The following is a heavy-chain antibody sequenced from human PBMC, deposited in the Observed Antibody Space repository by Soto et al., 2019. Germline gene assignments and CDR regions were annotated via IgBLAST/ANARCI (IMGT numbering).Heavy chain of an antibody. CDR3: ARDGRDTAMVFYYYYGMDV. CDR2: ISAYNGNT. CDR1: GYTFTSYG. D-gene: IGHD5-18*01. V-gene: IGHV1-18*01. Sequence: ASVKVSCKASGYTFTSYGISWVRQAPGQGLEWMGWISAYNGNTNYAQKLQGRVTMTTDTSTSTAYMELRSLRSDDTAVYYCARDGRDTAMVFYYYYGMDVWGQGTTVTVSS. J-gene: IGHJ6*02.